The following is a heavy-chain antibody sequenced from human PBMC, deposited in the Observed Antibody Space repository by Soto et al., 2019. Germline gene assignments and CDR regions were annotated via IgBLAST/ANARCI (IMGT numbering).Heavy chain of an antibody. J-gene: IGHJ5*02. CDR1: GGSISSGGYY. Sequence: QVQLQESGPGLVKPSQTLSLTCTVSGGSISSGGYYWSCIRQHPGKGLVWFGYIYYSGSTYNNPSHKSRVTISVDTSKNQFSLKLSSVTAADTAVYYCAREGANYDILTGYSLMGWFDPWGQGTLVTVSS. V-gene: IGHV4-31*03. CDR3: AREGANYDILTGYSLMGWFDP. D-gene: IGHD3-9*01. CDR2: IYYSGST.